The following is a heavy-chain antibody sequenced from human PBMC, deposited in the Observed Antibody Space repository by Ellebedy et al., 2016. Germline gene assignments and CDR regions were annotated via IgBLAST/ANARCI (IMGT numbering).Heavy chain of an antibody. D-gene: IGHD4-23*01. Sequence: GESLKISXAASGFTFSSYAMSWVRQAPGKGLEWVSAISGSGGSTSYAQKFQGRVTMTRDTSTSTVYMELSSLRSEDTAVYYCARGPDTAGTDWGQGTLVTVSS. V-gene: IGHV1-46*03. CDR3: ARGPDTAGTD. CDR2: ISGSGGST. J-gene: IGHJ4*02. CDR1: GFTFSSYA.